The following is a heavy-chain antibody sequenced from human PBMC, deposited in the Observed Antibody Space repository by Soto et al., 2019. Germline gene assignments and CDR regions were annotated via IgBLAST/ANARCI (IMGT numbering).Heavy chain of an antibody. J-gene: IGHJ4*02. CDR1: GYSFTTYW. D-gene: IGHD6-19*01. CDR3: ARHSSGWTTPRNRHLDY. V-gene: IGHV5-51*01. CDR2: IYPGDSDT. Sequence: GESLNISCKGSGYSFTTYWIGWVRQMPGKGLEWMGFIYPGDSDTRYSPPFQGQVTISADKSISTAYLQWSSLKASDSAMYYCARHSSGWTTPRNRHLDYWGQGTLVTVSS.